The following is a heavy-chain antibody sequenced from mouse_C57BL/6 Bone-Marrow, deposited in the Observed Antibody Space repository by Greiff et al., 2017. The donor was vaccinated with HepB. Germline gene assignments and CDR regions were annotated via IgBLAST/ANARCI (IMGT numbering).Heavy chain of an antibody. V-gene: IGHV5-6*01. CDR1: GFTFSSYG. CDR2: ISSGGSYT. Sequence: EVQGVESGGDLVKPGGSLKLSCEASGFTFSSYGMSWVRQTPDKRLEWVANISSGGSYTYYPDSVKGRFTISRDNAQNTLYLQMSSLESEGTAMYYCAIPPFAYWGQGTLVTVSA. CDR3: AIPPFAY. J-gene: IGHJ3*01.